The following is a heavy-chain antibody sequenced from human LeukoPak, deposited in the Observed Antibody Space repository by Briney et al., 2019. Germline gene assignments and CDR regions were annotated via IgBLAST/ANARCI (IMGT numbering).Heavy chain of an antibody. D-gene: IGHD2-21*02. CDR1: GGSISGGGYY. J-gene: IGHJ4*02. CDR2: IYYSGST. V-gene: IGHV4-31*03. CDR3: ARGADWTYYFDY. Sequence: SQTLSLTCTVSGGSISGGGYYWSWIRQHPGEGLEWIGYIYYSGSTSYNPSLKSRVTISVDTSKNQFSLKLSSVTAADTAVYYCARGADWTYYFDYWGQGTLVTVSS.